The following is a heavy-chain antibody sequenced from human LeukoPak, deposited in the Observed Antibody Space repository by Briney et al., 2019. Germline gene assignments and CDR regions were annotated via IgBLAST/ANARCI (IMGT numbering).Heavy chain of an antibody. CDR1: GGSISSYY. CDR2: IYYSGST. V-gene: IGHV4-59*01. J-gene: IGHJ3*02. Sequence: SETLSLTSTVSGGSISSYYWSWIRQPPGKGLEWIGYIYYSGSTNYNPSLKSRVTISVDTSKNQFSLKLSSVTAADTAVYYCARAATVFDAFDIWGQGTMVTVSS. CDR3: ARAATVFDAFDI. D-gene: IGHD4-17*01.